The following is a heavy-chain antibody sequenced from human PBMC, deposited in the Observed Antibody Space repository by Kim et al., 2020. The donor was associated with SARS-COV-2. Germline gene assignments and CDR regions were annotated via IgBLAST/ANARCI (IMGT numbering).Heavy chain of an antibody. CDR2: INHSGST. J-gene: IGHJ6*03. D-gene: IGHD3-3*01. CDR3: ASVKRVFGVVIISYYYYY. CDR1: GGSFSGYY. V-gene: IGHV4-34*01. Sequence: SETLSLTCAVYGGSFSGYYWSWIRQPPGKGLEWIGEINHSGSTNYNPSLKSRVTISVDTSKNQFSLKLSSVTAADTAVYYCASVKRVFGVVIISYYYYY.